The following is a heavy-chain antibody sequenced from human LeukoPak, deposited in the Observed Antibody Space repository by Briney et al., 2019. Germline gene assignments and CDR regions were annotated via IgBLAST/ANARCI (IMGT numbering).Heavy chain of an antibody. J-gene: IGHJ4*02. CDR1: GYTFTGYY. D-gene: IGHD3-22*01. CDR2: INPNSGGT. Sequence: ASVNVSCKASGYTFTGYYMHWVRQAPGQGHERMGRINPNSGGTNYAQKFQGRVTMTRDTSISTAYMELSRLRSDDTAVYYCARVRYYYDSSGYYHNWGQGTLVTVSS. V-gene: IGHV1-2*06. CDR3: ARVRYYYDSSGYYHN.